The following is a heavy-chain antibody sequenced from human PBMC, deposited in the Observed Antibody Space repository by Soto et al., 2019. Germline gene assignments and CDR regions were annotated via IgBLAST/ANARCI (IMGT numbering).Heavy chain of an antibody. D-gene: IGHD6-13*01. Sequence: GGSLRLSCAASGFTFSSYWMSWVRQAPGKGLEWVANIKQDGSEKYYVDSVKGRFTISRDNAKNSLYLQMNSLRAEDTAVYYCARLRGSWYSFFFDYWGQGTLVTVSS. CDR3: ARLRGSWYSFFFDY. J-gene: IGHJ4*02. CDR1: GFTFSSYW. CDR2: IKQDGSEK. V-gene: IGHV3-7*05.